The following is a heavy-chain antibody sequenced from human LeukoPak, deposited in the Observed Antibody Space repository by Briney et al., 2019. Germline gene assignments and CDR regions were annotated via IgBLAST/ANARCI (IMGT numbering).Heavy chain of an antibody. V-gene: IGHV4-59*01. CDR1: GGSISSYY. Sequence: PSETLSLTCTVSGGSISSYYWSWIRQPPGKGLEWIGYIYYSGSTNYNPSLKSRVTISVDTSKNQFSLKLSSVTAADTAVYYCARDRLVAVAGTEYNWFDPWGQGTLVTVSS. J-gene: IGHJ5*02. CDR3: ARDRLVAVAGTEYNWFDP. CDR2: IYYSGST. D-gene: IGHD6-19*01.